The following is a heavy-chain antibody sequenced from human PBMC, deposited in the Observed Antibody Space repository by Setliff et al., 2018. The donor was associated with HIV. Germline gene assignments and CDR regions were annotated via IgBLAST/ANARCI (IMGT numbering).Heavy chain of an antibody. J-gene: IGHJ6*02. D-gene: IGHD2-2*01. CDR3: ARDGPDCSSTKCYAQDYYYYGMDV. V-gene: IGHV4-34*01. CDR2: VNHGGET. CDR1: NGSFSGYF. Sequence: SETLSLTCTVSNGSFSGYFWHWIRQAPGRGLEWIGAVNHGGETNYNPSLESRATISANTSKRQFALALSSVTAADTAVYYCARDGPDCSSTKCYAQDYYYYGMDVWGQGTTVTVSS.